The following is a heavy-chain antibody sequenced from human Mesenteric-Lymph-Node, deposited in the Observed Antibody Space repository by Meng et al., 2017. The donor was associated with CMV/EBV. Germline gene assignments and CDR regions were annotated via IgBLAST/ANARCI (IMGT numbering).Heavy chain of an antibody. CDR2: IYPGDADT. J-gene: IGHJ5*02. Sequence: SGYISTSYWIGWVRQMAGKGLEWMGIIYPGDADTTYRPSLQGKVTVSADMAISTAYLQWSSLKASDTAIYYCARMYVSGTYYAWFDPWGQGTLVTVSS. V-gene: IGHV5-51*01. CDR1: GYISTSYW. D-gene: IGHD1-26*01. CDR3: ARMYVSGTYYAWFDP.